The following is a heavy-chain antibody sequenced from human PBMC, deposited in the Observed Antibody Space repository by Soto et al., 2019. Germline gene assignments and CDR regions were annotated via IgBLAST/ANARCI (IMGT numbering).Heavy chain of an antibody. CDR1: GYTFTSYG. V-gene: IGHV1-18*01. J-gene: IGHJ4*02. D-gene: IGHD3-22*01. CDR2: IRAYNGNT. CDR3: ARVRDYYDSSGYYVDY. Sequence: ASVKVSCTASGYTFTSYGISWVRQAPGQGLEWMGWIRAYNGNTNYAQKLQGRVTMTTDTSTSTAYMELRSLRSDDTAVYYCARVRDYYDSSGYYVDYWGQGTLVTVSS.